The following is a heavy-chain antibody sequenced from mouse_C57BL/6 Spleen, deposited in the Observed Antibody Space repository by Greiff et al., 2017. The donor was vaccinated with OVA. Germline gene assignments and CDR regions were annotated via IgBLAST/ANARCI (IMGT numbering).Heavy chain of an antibody. V-gene: IGHV1-52*01. CDR2: IDTSDSET. CDR3: AIYYYGSSYFDY. J-gene: IGHJ2*01. Sequence: VKLQQPGAELVRPGSSVKLSCKASGYTFTSYWMHWVKQRPIQGLEWIGNIDTSDSETHYNQKFKDKATLTVNKSSSPASMQLSSLTYEDSAVYYCAIYYYGSSYFDYWGQGTTLTVSS. CDR1: GYTFTSYW. D-gene: IGHD1-1*01.